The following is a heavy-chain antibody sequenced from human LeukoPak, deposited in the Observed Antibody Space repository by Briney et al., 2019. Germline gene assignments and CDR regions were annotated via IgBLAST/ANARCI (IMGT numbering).Heavy chain of an antibody. CDR1: GYSISSGYY. V-gene: IGHV4-34*01. D-gene: IGHD3-10*01. J-gene: IGHJ4*02. CDR3: ARADYELLWFGELLFVLDY. Sequence: PSETLSLTCAVSGYSISSGYYWSWIRQPPGKGLEWIGEINHSGSTNYNPSLKSRVTISVDTSKNQFSLKLSSVTAADTAVYYCARADYELLWFGELLFVLDYWGQGTLVTVSS. CDR2: INHSGST.